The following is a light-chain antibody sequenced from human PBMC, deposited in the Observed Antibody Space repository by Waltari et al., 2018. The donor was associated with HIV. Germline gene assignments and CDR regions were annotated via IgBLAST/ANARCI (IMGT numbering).Light chain of an antibody. CDR3: QSADSSGTYVV. CDR1: AFPTQS. V-gene: IGLV3-25*03. CDR2: KDS. Sequence: SYELTQPPSVSVSPGQTARITCSGGAFPTQSGYWYQQKPGQAPVLVIYKDSERPSGIPERFSGSSSGTTVTLTISGVQAEDEADYHCQSADSSGTYVVFGGGTKLTVL. J-gene: IGLJ2*01.